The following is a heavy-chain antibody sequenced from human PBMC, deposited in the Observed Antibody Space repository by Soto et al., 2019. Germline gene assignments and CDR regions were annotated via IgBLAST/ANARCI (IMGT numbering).Heavy chain of an antibody. Sequence: GGSLRLSCAASEFTFSSNAMHWVRQAPGKGLEWVSGVTGSGSTTFYADSVKGRFTISRDNSKNTLYLHMSSLRAEDTAIYYCAKDFTAYLSSWFHLWGQGTLVTVSS. D-gene: IGHD6-13*01. V-gene: IGHV3-23*01. CDR2: VTGSGSTT. J-gene: IGHJ5*02. CDR1: EFTFSSNA. CDR3: AKDFTAYLSSWFHL.